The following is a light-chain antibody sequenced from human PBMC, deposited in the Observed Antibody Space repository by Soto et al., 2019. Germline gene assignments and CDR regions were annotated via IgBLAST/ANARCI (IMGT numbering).Light chain of an antibody. V-gene: IGLV1-40*01. CDR3: QAYDYSLTASV. CDR1: TPTSGEGYV. Sequence: QSVLTQPPSVSGPQGQRLTIPGTGTTPTSGEGYVVNWYQQLPGTAPKLVIYGNRNRPSGVPERFSGSKSGTSASLAITGLQAEDEGDYYCQAYDYSLTASVFGGGTKLTVL. J-gene: IGLJ3*02. CDR2: GNR.